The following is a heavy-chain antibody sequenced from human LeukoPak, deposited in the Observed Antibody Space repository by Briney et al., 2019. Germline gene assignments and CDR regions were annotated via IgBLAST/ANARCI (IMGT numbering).Heavy chain of an antibody. V-gene: IGHV1-2*02. CDR2: INPNSGDT. CDR3: AKKTDFWSGYFAS. CDR1: GYSFTGYY. Sequence: GASVKVSCKASGYSFTGYYMHWVRQAPGQGLEWMGWINPNSGDTKYAQKFQGRVTMTRDTSISTAYMELTRLRSDDTAVYYCAKKTDFWSGYFASWGQGTLVTVSS. D-gene: IGHD3-3*01. J-gene: IGHJ5*02.